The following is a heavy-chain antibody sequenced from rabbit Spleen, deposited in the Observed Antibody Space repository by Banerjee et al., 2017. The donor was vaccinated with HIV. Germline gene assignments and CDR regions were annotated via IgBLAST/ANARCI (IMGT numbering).Heavy chain of an antibody. CDR3: ARDPNYASGHYIYSF. Sequence: QSLEESGGGLVQPGASLTLTCTASGFSFTSGYDMCWVRQATGKGLEWIGTIWTGSTRITWYTNWALGRFTISKAPSTTVTLQLNSLTAADTATYFCARDPNYASGHYIYSFWGPGTLVTVS. D-gene: IGHD1-1*01. J-gene: IGHJ4*01. CDR2: IWTGSTRIT. CDR1: GFSFTSGYD. V-gene: IGHV1S40*01.